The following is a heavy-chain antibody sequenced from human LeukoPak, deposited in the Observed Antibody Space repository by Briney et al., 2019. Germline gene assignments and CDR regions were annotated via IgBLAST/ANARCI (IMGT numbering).Heavy chain of an antibody. D-gene: IGHD3-9*01. V-gene: IGHV1-69*13. J-gene: IGHJ4*02. CDR1: RDTFSSYA. CDR2: FITIFGSA. Sequence: SVKVSCKASRDTFSSYALSWVRQAPGQGLEWMGGFITIFGSANYAQKVQGRVTIIADESTSTAYMELSSLTSEDTAVYYCARLSHDLLTGYFDYWGQGTLVTVSS. CDR3: ARLSHDLLTGYFDY.